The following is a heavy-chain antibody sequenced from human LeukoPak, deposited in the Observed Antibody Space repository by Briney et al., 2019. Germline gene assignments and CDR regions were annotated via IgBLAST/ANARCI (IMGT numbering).Heavy chain of an antibody. D-gene: IGHD2-15*01. CDR2: ISYDGSNK. CDR3: ARDIGSGYCSGGSCYFDAFDI. Sequence: GRSLRLSCAASGFTFSSYGMHWVRQAPGKGLEWVAVISYDGSNKYYADSVKGRFTISRDNSKNTLYLQMNSLRAEDTAVYYCARDIGSGYCSGGSCYFDAFDIWGQGTMVTVSS. J-gene: IGHJ3*02. V-gene: IGHV3-30*03. CDR1: GFTFSSYG.